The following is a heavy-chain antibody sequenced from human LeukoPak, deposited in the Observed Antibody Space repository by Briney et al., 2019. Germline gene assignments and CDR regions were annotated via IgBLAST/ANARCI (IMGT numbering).Heavy chain of an antibody. CDR2: IYFGRTT. Sequence: SETLSLTCTVSGDSITSSSHHWGWIRQSPGKGLEWIGSIYFGRTTYYNPSLSSRVALSVVTSKNQFSLQLTSVTAADTAVYYCVRHDGRGGATMGSLDSWGQGSLVAVSS. CDR3: VRHDGRGGATMGSLDS. J-gene: IGHJ4*02. V-gene: IGHV4-39*01. D-gene: IGHD5-12*01. CDR1: GDSITSSSHH.